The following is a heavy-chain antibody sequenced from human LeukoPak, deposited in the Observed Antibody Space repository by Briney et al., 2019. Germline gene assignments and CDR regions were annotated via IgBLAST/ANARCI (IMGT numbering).Heavy chain of an antibody. D-gene: IGHD5-12*01. Sequence: GGSLRLSCVASGFTFSSYEMNWVRQAPGKGLEWVSSISSSSSYIYYADSVKGRFTISRDNAKNSLYLQMNSLRAEDTAVYYCARDVYSGYDPTGGYWDQGTLVTVSS. CDR1: GFTFSSYE. J-gene: IGHJ4*02. CDR2: ISSSSSYI. V-gene: IGHV3-21*01. CDR3: ARDVYSGYDPTGGY.